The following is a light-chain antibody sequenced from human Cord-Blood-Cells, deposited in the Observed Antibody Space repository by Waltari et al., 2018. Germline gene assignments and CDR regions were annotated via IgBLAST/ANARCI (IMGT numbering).Light chain of an antibody. CDR2: GAS. J-gene: IGKJ4*01. V-gene: IGKV3-15*01. CDR3: QQYNNWPPLT. CDR1: QSASSN. Sequence: EIVMPHSPATQPVSPGERAPLSRSARQSASSNLAWYQQKPGQAPRLLIYGASTRATGIPARFSGSGSGTEFTLTISSLQSEDFAVYYCQQYNNWPPLTFGGGTKVEIK.